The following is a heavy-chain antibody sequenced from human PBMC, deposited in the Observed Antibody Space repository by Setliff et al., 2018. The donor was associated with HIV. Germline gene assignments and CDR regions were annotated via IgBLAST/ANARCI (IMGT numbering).Heavy chain of an antibody. CDR2: ISGDNGNT. D-gene: IGHD2-8*02. Sequence: ASVKVSCKASGYTFTGHYLHWVRQAPGQGLEWMGWISGDNGNTNAQKLQGRVTMTTDTSTSTAYMELRNLRSDDTAVYYCARVQVGDPYYSYYYMDVWGEGTTVTV. V-gene: IGHV1-18*04. CDR1: GYTFTGHY. CDR3: ARVQVGDPYYSYYYMDV. J-gene: IGHJ6*03.